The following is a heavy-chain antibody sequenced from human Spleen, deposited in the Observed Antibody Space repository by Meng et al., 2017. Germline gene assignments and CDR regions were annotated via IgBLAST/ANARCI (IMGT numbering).Heavy chain of an antibody. CDR3: ARDEDISAAGKLFGDY. V-gene: IGHV1-2*06. J-gene: IGHJ4*02. CDR2: INPKSGDT. D-gene: IGHD6-13*01. Sequence: VRRVKFGAEVKKPGASVKVPCKASGYTFPDYWLHWVRRAPGQGLEWMGRINPKSGDTHYAQRFQGRVTMTGDTSISTAYMELSGLRSDDTAMYYCARDEDISAAGKLFGDYWGQGTLVTVSS. CDR1: GYTFPDYW.